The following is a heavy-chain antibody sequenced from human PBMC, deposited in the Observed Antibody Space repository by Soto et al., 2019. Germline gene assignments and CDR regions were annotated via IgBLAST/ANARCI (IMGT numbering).Heavy chain of an antibody. Sequence: EVQLVESGGGLVQPGGSLRLSCAASGFTFSSYWMSWVRQAPGKGLEWVVNIKQDGSEKYYVDSVKGRFTISRDNAKNSLYLQMNSLRAEDTAVYYCARDRAPMAVAGATSWFDPWGQGTLVTVSS. CDR3: ARDRAPMAVAGATSWFDP. V-gene: IGHV3-7*05. CDR1: GFTFSSYW. CDR2: IKQDGSEK. D-gene: IGHD6-19*01. J-gene: IGHJ5*02.